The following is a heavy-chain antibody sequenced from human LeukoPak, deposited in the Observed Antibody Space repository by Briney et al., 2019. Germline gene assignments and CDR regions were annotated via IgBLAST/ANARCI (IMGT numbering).Heavy chain of an antibody. Sequence: GGSLRLSCAASGFTFSSYAMHWVRQAPGKGLEWVAVISYDGSNKYYADSVKGRFTISRDNSKNTLYLQMNSLRAEDTAVYYCARDPLGYCSGGSRFYLPGDYWGQGTLVTVSS. J-gene: IGHJ4*02. D-gene: IGHD2-15*01. CDR3: ARDPLGYCSGGSRFYLPGDY. CDR1: GFTFSSYA. CDR2: ISYDGSNK. V-gene: IGHV3-30-3*01.